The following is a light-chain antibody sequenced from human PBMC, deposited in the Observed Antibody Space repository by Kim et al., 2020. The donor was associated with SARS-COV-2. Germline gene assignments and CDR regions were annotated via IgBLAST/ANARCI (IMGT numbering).Light chain of an antibody. CDR2: DAS. J-gene: IGKJ4*01. Sequence: IPLTQSPSSLSASVGDRVTITCRASQGIDSALAWYQQKPGKAPSLLIYDASSLQSGVPSRFSGSGSGTDFTLTISNLQPEDFATYYCQQFNSYELTFGGGTKVDIK. V-gene: IGKV1-13*02. CDR3: QQFNSYELT. CDR1: QGIDSA.